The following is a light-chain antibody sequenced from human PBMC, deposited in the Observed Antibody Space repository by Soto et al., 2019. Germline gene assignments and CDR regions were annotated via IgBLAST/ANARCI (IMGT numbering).Light chain of an antibody. J-gene: IGKJ1*01. CDR2: KAS. CDR1: QSISSW. Sequence: DIQMTQSPSTLSASVGDRVTITCRASQSISSWLAWYQQKPGKARKLLIYKASTLESGVPSRFSGSGSGTEFPLTISRLQPDDFETYAFQWYNSYLWTFGQGTKVAIK. V-gene: IGKV1-5*03. CDR3: QWYNSYLWT.